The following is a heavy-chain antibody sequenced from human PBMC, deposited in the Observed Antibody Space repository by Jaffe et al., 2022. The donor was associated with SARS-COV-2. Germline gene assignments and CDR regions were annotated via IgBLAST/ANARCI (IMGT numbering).Heavy chain of an antibody. V-gene: IGHV3-66*02. CDR1: GVTVSKNY. CDR3: ATEVVDVSNHYYFYALDV. D-gene: IGHD2-21*01. J-gene: IGHJ6*02. Sequence: EVQLVESGGGLVQSGGSLRLSCAASGVTVSKNYMTWVRQTPGKGLQWVSMLYSGGIKYYADSVKGRFTISRDNSENTLYLQMNSLRPEDTAVYYCATEVVDVSNHYYFYALDVWGQGTTVTVSS. CDR2: LYSGGIK.